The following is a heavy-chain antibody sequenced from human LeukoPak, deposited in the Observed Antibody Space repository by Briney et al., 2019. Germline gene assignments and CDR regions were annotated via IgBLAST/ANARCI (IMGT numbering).Heavy chain of an antibody. CDR2: INPNSGGT. J-gene: IGHJ6*02. V-gene: IGHV1-2*02. Sequence: ASVKVSCKASGYTFTGYYMHWVRQAPGQGLEWMGWINPNSGGTNYAQKFQGRVTMTRDTSISTAYMELRSLRSDDTAVYYCARVLSTVSVYYGMDVWGQGTTVTVSS. CDR3: ARVLSTVSVYYGMDV. CDR1: GYTFTGYY. D-gene: IGHD2/OR15-2a*01.